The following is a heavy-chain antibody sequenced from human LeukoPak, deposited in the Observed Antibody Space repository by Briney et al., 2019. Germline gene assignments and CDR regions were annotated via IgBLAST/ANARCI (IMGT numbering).Heavy chain of an antibody. J-gene: IGHJ4*02. V-gene: IGHV3-21*01. D-gene: IGHD6-13*01. CDR1: GFTFSRYS. CDR3: ARDAAAAGTSDY. Sequence: GGSLRLSCAASGFTFSRYSMNWVRQAPGKGLEWVSSISSSSSYIYYADSVKGRFTISRDNAKNSLYLQMNSLRAEDTAVYYCARDAAAAGTSDYWGQGTLVTVSS. CDR2: ISSSSSYI.